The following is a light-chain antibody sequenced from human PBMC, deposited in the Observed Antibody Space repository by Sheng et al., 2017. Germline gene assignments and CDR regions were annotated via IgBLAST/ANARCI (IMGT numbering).Light chain of an antibody. CDR1: QSIGDW. CDR2: KAS. Sequence: IQMTQSPSTLSASVGDRVTITCRASQSIGDWLAWYQQKPGKAPKLLIYKASFLQTGVPSRFSGSGSGTEFTLTISSLQPDDFATYYCQLSGAFGQGTKLEI. V-gene: IGKV1-5*03. J-gene: IGKJ2*01. CDR3: QLSGA.